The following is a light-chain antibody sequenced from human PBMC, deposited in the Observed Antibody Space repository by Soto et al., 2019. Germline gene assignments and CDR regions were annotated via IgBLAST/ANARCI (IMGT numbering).Light chain of an antibody. CDR1: SSNIGNNT. CDR2: TSN. CDR3: AAWDDSRNALYV. Sequence: QSVLTQPPSASGTPGQRVTISCSGSSSNIGNNTVNWYQQLPGTAPKLLIYTSNQRPSGVPDRFSGSKSGTSASLAISGLQSGDEADYYCAAWDDSRNALYVFGTGTKLTVL. V-gene: IGLV1-44*01. J-gene: IGLJ1*01.